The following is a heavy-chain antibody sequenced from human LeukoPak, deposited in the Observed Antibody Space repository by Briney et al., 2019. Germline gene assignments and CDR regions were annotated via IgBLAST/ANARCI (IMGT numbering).Heavy chain of an antibody. Sequence: SETLSLTCSVSDDSFSTHYWTWICQPPRPGLERIGYISSIGTTNYNPSLKSRVTISVDTSKKRFSLKMTSVTAADTAVYYCARDPTTVTKGFDIWGQGTMVTVSS. J-gene: IGHJ3*02. V-gene: IGHV4-59*11. CDR1: DDSFSTHY. CDR2: ISSIGTT. D-gene: IGHD4-17*01. CDR3: ARDPTTVTKGFDI.